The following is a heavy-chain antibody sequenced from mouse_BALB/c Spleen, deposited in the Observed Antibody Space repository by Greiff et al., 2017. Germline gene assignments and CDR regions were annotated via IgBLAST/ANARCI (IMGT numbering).Heavy chain of an antibody. CDR3: AIGGYGDYDGEDYFDY. V-gene: IGHV1-87*01. D-gene: IGHD2-4*01. J-gene: IGHJ2*01. CDR1: GYTFTSYW. CDR2: IYPGDGNT. Sequence: QVQLQQPGAELARPGASEKLSCKASGYTFTSYWMQWVKQRPGQGLEWIGAIYPGDGNTRYTQKFKGKATLTADKSSSTAYMQLSSLASEDSAVYYCAIGGYGDYDGEDYFDYWGQGTTLTVSS.